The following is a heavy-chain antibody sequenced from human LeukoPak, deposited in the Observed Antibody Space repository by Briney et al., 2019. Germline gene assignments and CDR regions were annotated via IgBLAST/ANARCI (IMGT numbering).Heavy chain of an antibody. V-gene: IGHV4-34*01. J-gene: IGHJ6*02. D-gene: IGHD4-17*01. CDR2: INHRGST. CDR3: ARGLRYPYYYYGMDV. Sequence: SETLSLTCAVYGGSFSGYYWSWIRQPPGKGLEWIGEINHRGSTNYNPSLKSRVTISVDTSKNQFSLKLSSVTAADTAVYYCARGLRYPYYYYGMDVWGQGTTVTVSS. CDR1: GGSFSGYY.